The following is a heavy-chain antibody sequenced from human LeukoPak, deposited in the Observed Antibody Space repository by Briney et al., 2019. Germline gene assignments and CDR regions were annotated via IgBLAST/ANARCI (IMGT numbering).Heavy chain of an antibody. CDR3: AREYWCSTSCLYDY. D-gene: IGHD2-2*01. J-gene: IGHJ4*02. CDR1: GFTLSRFG. V-gene: IGHV3-48*01. CDR2: IRSSSSTI. Sequence: GGSLRLSCAASGFTLSRFGMNWVRQAPGKGLEWVSYIRSSSSTIYYADSMKGRFTISRDKTKNALYLQMNSLRAEDTAVYYCAREYWCSTSCLYDYWGRGPLVTVSS.